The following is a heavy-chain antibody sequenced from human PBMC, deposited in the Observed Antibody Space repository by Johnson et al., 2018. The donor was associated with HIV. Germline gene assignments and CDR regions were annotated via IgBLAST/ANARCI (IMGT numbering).Heavy chain of an antibody. CDR3: ARDGPWLQSQRDAFDI. CDR2: IKQDGSEK. Sequence: VQLVESGGGLVQPGGSLRLSCLASGFTFSSYWMSWVRQAPGKGLEWVANIKQDGSEKYYVDSVKGRFTISRDNAKKSLYLQINSLRAEDTAVYYCARDGPWLQSQRDAFDIWGQGTMVTVSS. CDR1: GFTFSSYW. J-gene: IGHJ3*02. V-gene: IGHV3-7*01. D-gene: IGHD5-24*01.